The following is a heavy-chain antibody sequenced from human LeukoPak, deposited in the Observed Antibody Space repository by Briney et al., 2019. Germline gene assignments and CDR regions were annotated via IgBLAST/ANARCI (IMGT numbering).Heavy chain of an antibody. CDR2: ISGSGGST. D-gene: IGHD6-19*01. CDR3: APGYSSGWYLD. J-gene: IGHJ4*02. Sequence: GGSLRLSCGASGFTFSSYAMSWVRQAPGKGLEWVSAISGSGGSTYYADSVKGRFTIPRDNSKNTLYLQMNSLRAEDTAVYYCAPGYSSGWYLDWGQGTLVTVSS. V-gene: IGHV3-23*01. CDR1: GFTFSSYA.